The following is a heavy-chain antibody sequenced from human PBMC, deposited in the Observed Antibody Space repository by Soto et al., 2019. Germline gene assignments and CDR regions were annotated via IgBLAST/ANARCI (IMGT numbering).Heavy chain of an antibody. J-gene: IGHJ4*02. CDR2: ISHSETT. Sequence: QVRLQESGPGVVKASQTLSLTCSVSGSYITSGDYHWTWIRQAPGKGLEWIGYISHSETTYYSPALKNRIILSSDISMNQFSLRLNSVTAADTAVYFCAGFGVGDRDDTWGQGTLVTVSS. CDR3: AGFGVGDRDDT. D-gene: IGHD2-8*01. V-gene: IGHV4-30-4*01. CDR1: GSYITSGDYH.